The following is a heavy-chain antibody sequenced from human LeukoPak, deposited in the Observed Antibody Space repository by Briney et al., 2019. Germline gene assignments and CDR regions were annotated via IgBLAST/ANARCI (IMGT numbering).Heavy chain of an antibody. CDR3: ARAKDIAGGPDY. CDR1: GYTFTSYD. J-gene: IGHJ4*02. Sequence: ASVQVSCKASGYTFTSYDINWVRQATGQGLEWMGWMNPNSGNAGYAQKFQGRVTMTRNTSISTAYMKLSSLRSEDTAVYYCARAKDIAGGPDYWGQGTLVTVSS. V-gene: IGHV1-8*01. CDR2: MNPNSGNA. D-gene: IGHD5-12*01.